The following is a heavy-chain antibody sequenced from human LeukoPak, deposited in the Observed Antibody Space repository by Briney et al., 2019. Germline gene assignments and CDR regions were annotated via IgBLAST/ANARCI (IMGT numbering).Heavy chain of an antibody. CDR2: IYSGGST. V-gene: IGHV3-66*01. CDR1: GFTVSSNH. J-gene: IGHJ6*02. D-gene: IGHD5-12*01. CDR3: ARDMGYSGYDFVWDYYYGMDV. Sequence: PGGSLRLSCAASGFTVSSNHMSWVRQAPGKGLEWVSVIYSGGSTYYADSVKGRFTISRDNSKNTLYLQMNSLRAEDTAVYYCARDMGYSGYDFVWDYYYGMDVWGQGTTVTVSS.